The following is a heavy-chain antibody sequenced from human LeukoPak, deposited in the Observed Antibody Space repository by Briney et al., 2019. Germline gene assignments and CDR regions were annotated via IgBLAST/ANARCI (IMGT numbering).Heavy chain of an antibody. D-gene: IGHD1-7*01. J-gene: IGHJ6*03. CDR2: MNPNSGNT. CDR3: ARAPSWNYNRYYYYYVDV. CDR1: GYTFTNFD. V-gene: IGHV1-8*03. Sequence: ASVKVSCKTSGYTFTNFDINWVRQASGQGLEWMGWMNPNSGNTGYAQKFQGRVTITRNTSISTAYMELSSLRSEDTAVYYCARAPSWNYNRYYYYYVDVWGRGTTVTVSS.